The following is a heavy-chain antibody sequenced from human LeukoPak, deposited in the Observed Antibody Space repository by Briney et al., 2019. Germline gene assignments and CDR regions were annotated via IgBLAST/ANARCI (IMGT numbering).Heavy chain of an antibody. D-gene: IGHD5-24*01. Sequence: PSETLSLTCTVSGGSISSYFWSWIRQPPGKGLEWIGYIFYNGSTNYNPSLKSRVTISVDTSKNQFSLKLSSVTAADTAVYYCARGPRGAVAPSRQLQYFDYWGQGTLVTVSS. CDR1: GGSISSYF. J-gene: IGHJ4*02. V-gene: IGHV4-59*12. CDR2: IFYNGST. CDR3: ARGPRGAVAPSRQLQYFDY.